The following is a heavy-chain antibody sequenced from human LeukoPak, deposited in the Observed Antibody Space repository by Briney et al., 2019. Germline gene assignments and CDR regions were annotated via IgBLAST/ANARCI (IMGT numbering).Heavy chain of an antibody. Sequence: GGSLRLSCAASGFTLSSYAMSWVRQGPGKGLEWVSAISVSGNTYHADSVKGRFTISRDSSKNTLYLQMNSLRAEDTAVYHCAKDLGSSGYYGYFDYWGQGTLVTVSS. D-gene: IGHD3-22*01. CDR2: ISVSGNT. V-gene: IGHV3-23*01. CDR3: AKDLGSSGYYGYFDY. CDR1: GFTLSSYA. J-gene: IGHJ4*02.